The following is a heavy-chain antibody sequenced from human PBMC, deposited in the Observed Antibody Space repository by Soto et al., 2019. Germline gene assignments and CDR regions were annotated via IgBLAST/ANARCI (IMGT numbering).Heavy chain of an antibody. V-gene: IGHV3-23*01. CDR2: ISGSGGST. Sequence: GGSLRLSCAASGFTFSSYAMSWVRQAPGKGLEWVSAISGSGGSTYYADSVKGRFTISRDNSKNTLYLQMNSLRAEDTAVYYCAKDSSLITFGGVIVMDLDPWGQGTLVTVSS. CDR3: AKDSSLITFGGVIVMDLDP. CDR1: GFTFSSYA. D-gene: IGHD3-16*02. J-gene: IGHJ5*02.